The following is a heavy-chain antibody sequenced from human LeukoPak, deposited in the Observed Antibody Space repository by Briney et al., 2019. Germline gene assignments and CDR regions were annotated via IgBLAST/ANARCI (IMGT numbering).Heavy chain of an antibody. CDR3: ARDHRSGDAFDI. V-gene: IGHV1-69*05. J-gene: IGHJ3*02. CDR2: IIPIFGTA. CDR1: GGTFSSYA. Sequence: SVKVSCTASGGTFSSYAISWVRQAPGQGLEWMGGIIPIFGTANYAQKFQGRVTITTDESTSTAYMELSSLRSEDTAVYYCARDHRSGDAFDIWGQGTMVTVSS. D-gene: IGHD6-19*01.